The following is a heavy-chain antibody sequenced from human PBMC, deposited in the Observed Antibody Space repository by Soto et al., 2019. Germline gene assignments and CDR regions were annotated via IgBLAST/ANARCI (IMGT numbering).Heavy chain of an antibody. CDR2: TYDSGST. Sequence: QVQLQESGPGLVKPSETLSLTCTVSGGSISGGGYYWSWIRQPPGKGLEWIGYTYDSGSTYYNPSLKSRISLSVDTFKNQFSLRLTSVTAADTAVYYCAREIIPLTTDWYFDLWGRGTLVTVSS. CDR3: AREIIPLTTDWYFDL. D-gene: IGHD4-17*01. J-gene: IGHJ2*01. V-gene: IGHV4-30-4*01. CDR1: GGSISGGGYY.